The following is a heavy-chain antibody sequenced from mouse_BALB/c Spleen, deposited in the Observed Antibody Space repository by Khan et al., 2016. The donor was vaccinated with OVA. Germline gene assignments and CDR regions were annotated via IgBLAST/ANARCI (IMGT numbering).Heavy chain of an antibody. V-gene: IGHV9-3-1*01. D-gene: IGHD2-14*01. CDR2: INTYTGEP. CDR1: GFTFTNYG. CDR3: ERVGYNGTMDC. Sequence: QIQLVQSGPELKKPGETVQISCKASGFTFTNYGMNWVKQAPGKGLKWMGWINTYTGEPTFADDFKGRFAFSLETSASTAYLQINSSKNEDTATYFCERVGYNGTMDCWGQGTSVTVSS. J-gene: IGHJ4*01.